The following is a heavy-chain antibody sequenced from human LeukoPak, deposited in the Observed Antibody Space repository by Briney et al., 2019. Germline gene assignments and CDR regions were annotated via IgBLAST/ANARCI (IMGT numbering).Heavy chain of an antibody. CDR2: ISTNGGNT. V-gene: IGHV3-64*01. CDR1: GFTFSSYA. J-gene: IGHJ4*01. CDR3: ARWGSTSCYDY. Sequence: SGGSLRLSCAASGFTFSSYAMHWVRQAPGKGLEYVSAISTNGGNTYYANSVKGRFTISRDNSKTTLYLQMGSVRAEDMAVYYCARWGSTSCYDYWGQGTLVTVSS. D-gene: IGHD2-2*01.